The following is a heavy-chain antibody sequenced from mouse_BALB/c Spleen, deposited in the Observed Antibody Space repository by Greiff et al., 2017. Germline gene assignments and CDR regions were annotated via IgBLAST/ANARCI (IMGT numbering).Heavy chain of an antibody. CDR2: IYPSDSYT. D-gene: IGHD3-3*01. V-gene: IGHV1-69*02. Sequence: VQLQQPGAELVRPGASVKLSCKASGYTFTSYWINWVKQRPGQGLEWIGNIYPSDSYTNYNQKFKDKATLTVDKSSSTAYMQLSSPTSEDSAVYYCTRGDPAWFAYWGQGTLVTVSA. CDR1: GYTFTSYW. CDR3: TRGDPAWFAY. J-gene: IGHJ3*01.